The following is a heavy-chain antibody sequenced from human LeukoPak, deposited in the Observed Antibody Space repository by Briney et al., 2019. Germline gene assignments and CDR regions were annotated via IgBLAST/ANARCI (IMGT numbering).Heavy chain of an antibody. Sequence: VASVKVSCKAPGGTFTSYAFSWVRQAPGQGLEWMGGIIPIFDSTDYAQKFQGRVTITADESTSTAYMEMTNLRSEDTAVYYCARGPFGERGDCLEFDDWGQGTLVTVSP. D-gene: IGHD2-21*02. CDR3: ARGPFGERGDCLEFDD. CDR2: IIPIFDST. V-gene: IGHV1-69*01. J-gene: IGHJ4*02. CDR1: GGTFTSYA.